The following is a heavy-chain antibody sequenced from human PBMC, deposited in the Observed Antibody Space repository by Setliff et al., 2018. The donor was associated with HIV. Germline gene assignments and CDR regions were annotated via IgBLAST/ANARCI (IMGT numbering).Heavy chain of an antibody. Sequence: ASVKVSCKASGFTFTSSAVQWVRQARGQRLEWIGWIVVGSGNTNYAQKFQERVTITRDMSTSTPYMELSSLRSEDTAVYYCAAGTYYYGSGSRSRSPFDYWGQGTLVTVSS. CDR2: IVVGSGNT. J-gene: IGHJ4*02. CDR1: GFTFTSSA. CDR3: AAGTYYYGSGSRSRSPFDY. V-gene: IGHV1-58*01. D-gene: IGHD3-10*01.